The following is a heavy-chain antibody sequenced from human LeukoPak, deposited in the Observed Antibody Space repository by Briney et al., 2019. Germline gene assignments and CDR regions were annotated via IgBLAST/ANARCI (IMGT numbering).Heavy chain of an antibody. V-gene: IGHV3-23*01. CDR3: SKKGQNGDYGKPD. CDR2: ISRRSGAST. D-gene: IGHD4-17*01. Sequence: GGSLRLSCAASGFTFSSYDMYWVRQAPGKGLECVASISRRSGASTYYAASVKGRFTISGDNSRSTLYLEMNSLRADDTAVYYCSKKGQNGDYGKPDWGQGTLVTVSS. J-gene: IGHJ4*02. CDR1: GFTFSSYD.